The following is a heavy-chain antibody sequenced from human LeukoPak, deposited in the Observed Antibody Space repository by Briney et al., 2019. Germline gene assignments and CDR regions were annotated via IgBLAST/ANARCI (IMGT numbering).Heavy chain of an antibody. CDR1: GFSFHTHA. CDR3: AKDLGYSYGWVDY. V-gene: IGHV3-23*01. J-gene: IGHJ4*02. Sequence: GGSLRLSCTASGFSFHTHAMSWVRQAPGKGLEWVSTVSGNGAQTFSAGSVKGRFSISRDNSRTTLYLQMNNLRAEDTALYYCAKDLGYSYGWVDYWGQGILVTVSS. CDR2: VSGNGAQT. D-gene: IGHD5-18*01.